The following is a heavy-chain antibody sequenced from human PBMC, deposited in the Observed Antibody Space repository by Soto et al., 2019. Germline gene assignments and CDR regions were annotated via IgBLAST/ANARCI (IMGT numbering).Heavy chain of an antibody. J-gene: IGHJ6*02. Sequence: SETLSLTCTVSGGSISSYYWSWIRQPPGEGLEWIGYIYYSGSTNYNPSLKSRVTISVDTSKNQFSLKLSSVTAADTAVYYCARSRTRHRVALYGMDVWGQGTTVTVSS. V-gene: IGHV4-59*01. CDR1: GGSISSYY. CDR3: ARSRTRHRVALYGMDV. CDR2: IYYSGST. D-gene: IGHD3-3*01.